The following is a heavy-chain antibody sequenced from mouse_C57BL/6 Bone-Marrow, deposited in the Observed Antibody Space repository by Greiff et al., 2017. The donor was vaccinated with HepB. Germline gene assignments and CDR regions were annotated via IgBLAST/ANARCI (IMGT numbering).Heavy chain of an antibody. CDR1: EYEFPFHD. CDR2: INSDGGST. V-gene: IGHV5-2*01. J-gene: IGHJ1*03. CDR3: ARHVYPEGFDV. D-gene: IGHD1-1*01. Sequence: EVKLQESGGGLVQPGESLKLSCESNEYEFPFHDMSWVRKTPEMRLELVAAINSDGGSTYYPDTMERRFIISRDNTKKTLYLQMSSLRSEDTALYYCARHVYPEGFDVWGTGTTVTVSS.